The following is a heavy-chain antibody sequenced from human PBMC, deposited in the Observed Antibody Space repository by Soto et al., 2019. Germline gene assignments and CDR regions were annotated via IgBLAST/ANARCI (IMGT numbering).Heavy chain of an antibody. CDR3: ARCGLDYGMDV. CDR2: FYPTGKT. Sequence: QVQLQESGPGLVKPSETLSLTCTVSGGSISSYYWCWTRQPAGKGLEWIGRFYPTGKTNSNPSLQSRLTMSADTSRNQFSLNLTSVTAADTAVYYCARCGLDYGMDVWGQGTTVTVSS. D-gene: IGHD3-16*01. J-gene: IGHJ6*02. V-gene: IGHV4-4*07. CDR1: GGSISSYY.